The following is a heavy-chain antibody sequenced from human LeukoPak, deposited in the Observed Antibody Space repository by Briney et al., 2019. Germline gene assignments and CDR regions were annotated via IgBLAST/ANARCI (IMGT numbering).Heavy chain of an antibody. D-gene: IGHD3-10*01. J-gene: IGHJ6*02. Sequence: ASVKVSCKASGYTFTSYDINWVRQATGQGLEWMGWMNPNSGNTGYAQKLQGRVTMTTDTSTSTAYMELRSLRSDDTAVYYCARDPRYYYGSGIVVNGVYYYYGMDVWGQGTTVTVSS. V-gene: IGHV1-8*01. CDR3: ARDPRYYYGSGIVVNGVYYYYGMDV. CDR2: MNPNSGNT. CDR1: GYTFTSYD.